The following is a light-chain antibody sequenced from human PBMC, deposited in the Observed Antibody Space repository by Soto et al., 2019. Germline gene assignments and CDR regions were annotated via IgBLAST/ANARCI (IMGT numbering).Light chain of an antibody. Sequence: EVLMTQSPATLSVSPGGGASLSCRVTQSVTTKLAWYQQRPGQPPRLLIYDASTCGTGVPATFSGSGSGADFTLTISSLQSDDFAFYYCLQYHYWPWTFGQGARVEVK. CDR2: DAS. J-gene: IGKJ1*01. CDR1: QSVTTK. V-gene: IGKV3-15*01. CDR3: LQYHYWPWT.